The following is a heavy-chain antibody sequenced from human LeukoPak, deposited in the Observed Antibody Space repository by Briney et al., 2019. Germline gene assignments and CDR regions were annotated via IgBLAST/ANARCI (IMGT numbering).Heavy chain of an antibody. CDR2: IYSGGST. V-gene: IGHV3-53*01. CDR3: ARDSGSYGVDY. CDR1: GFTFSNYA. D-gene: IGHD4-17*01. Sequence: GGSLRLSCAASGFTFSNYAMSWVRQAPGKGLEWVSVIYSGGSTYYADSVKGRFTISRDNSKNTLYLQMNSLRAEDTAVYYCARDSGSYGVDYWGQGTLVTVSS. J-gene: IGHJ4*02.